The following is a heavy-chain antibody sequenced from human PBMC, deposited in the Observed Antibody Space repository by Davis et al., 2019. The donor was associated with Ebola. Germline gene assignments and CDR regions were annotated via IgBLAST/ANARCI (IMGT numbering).Heavy chain of an antibody. CDR2: INYSGST. CDR3: ARGGGFGGYGMDV. J-gene: IGHJ6*02. CDR1: GGSFSGYY. V-gene: IGHV4-34*01. D-gene: IGHD3-10*01. Sequence: MPSETLSFTCAVSGGSFSGYYWTWIRQPPGKGLEWIGEINYSGSTNYNPSLKSRVTISVDTSKNQFSLKLSSVTAADTAVYYCARGGGFGGYGMDVWGQGTTVTVSS.